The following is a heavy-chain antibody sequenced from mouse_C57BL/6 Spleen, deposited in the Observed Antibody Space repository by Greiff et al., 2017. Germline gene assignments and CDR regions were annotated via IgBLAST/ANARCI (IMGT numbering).Heavy chain of an antibody. CDR1: GYTFTDYY. J-gene: IGHJ4*01. Sequence: VQLQQSGPELVKPGASVKISCKASGYTFTDYYMNWVKQSHGKSLEWIGDINPNNGGTSYNQKFKGKATLTVDKSSSTAYMELRSLTSEDSAVYYCARGYYGSSSFDYGGQGTSVTVSS. CDR3: ARGYYGSSSFDY. V-gene: IGHV1-26*01. D-gene: IGHD1-1*01. CDR2: INPNNGGT.